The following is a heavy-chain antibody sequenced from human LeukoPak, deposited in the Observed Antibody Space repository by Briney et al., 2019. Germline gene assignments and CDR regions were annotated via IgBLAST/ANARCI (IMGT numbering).Heavy chain of an antibody. CDR1: GGSFSGYC. CDR3: ARREGNSSGWYLY. CDR2: INHSGST. D-gene: IGHD6-19*01. V-gene: IGHV4-34*01. J-gene: IGHJ4*02. Sequence: SETLSLTCAVYGGSFSGYCWSWIRQPPGKGLEWIGEINHSGSTNYNPSLKSRVTISVDTSKNQFSLKLSSVTAADTAVYYCARREGNSSGWYLYWGQGTLVTVSS.